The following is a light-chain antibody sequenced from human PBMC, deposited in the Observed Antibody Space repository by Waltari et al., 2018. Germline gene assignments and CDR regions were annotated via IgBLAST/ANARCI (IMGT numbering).Light chain of an antibody. J-gene: IGLJ2*01. CDR1: ALPNQY. Sequence: SYDLTQPPSVSVSPGQTAMITCPGDALPNQYYYWYQQKAGQGTVVVICKDTERPAGIPERFSGSTSGTTVTLTISGVQPEDEADYYCQSGDITGTNIVFGGGTKLTVL. CDR3: QSGDITGTNIV. V-gene: IGLV3-25*03. CDR2: KDT.